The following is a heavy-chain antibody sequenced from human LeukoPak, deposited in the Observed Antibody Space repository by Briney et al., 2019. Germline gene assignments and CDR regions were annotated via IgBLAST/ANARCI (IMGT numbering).Heavy chain of an antibody. J-gene: IGHJ6*03. D-gene: IGHD2-2*01. Sequence: GGSLRLSCAASGFTFSTYAMSWVRQAPGKGLEWVSAISGSGGSTYYADSVKGRFTISRDNSKNTLYLQMNSLRAEDTAVYYCAKDPDIVVVPAASYMDVWGKGTTVTVSS. CDR1: GFTFSTYA. V-gene: IGHV3-23*01. CDR3: AKDPDIVVVPAASYMDV. CDR2: ISGSGGST.